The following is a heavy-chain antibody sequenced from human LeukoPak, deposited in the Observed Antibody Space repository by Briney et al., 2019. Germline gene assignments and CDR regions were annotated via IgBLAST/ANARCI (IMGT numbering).Heavy chain of an antibody. J-gene: IGHJ4*02. CDR3: AKEQSSGWYRVADH. CDR1: GSIFSNDG. D-gene: IGHD6-19*01. V-gene: IGHV3-30*18. CDR2: ILYDGSEE. Sequence: GGSLRLSCAASGSIFSNDGMHWVRQAPGKGLEWVAVILYDGSEEYYGESVKGRFTISRDNSKNTLYLQMNSLRVEDTAVYYCAKEQSSGWYRVADHWGQGTLVTVSS.